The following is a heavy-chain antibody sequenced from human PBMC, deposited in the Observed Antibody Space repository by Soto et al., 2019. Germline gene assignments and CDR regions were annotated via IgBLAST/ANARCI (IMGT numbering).Heavy chain of an antibody. Sequence: GXSLRLSCAASGFTFSSSALGWFRQAPGKGLEWVSIINVNIGITNYADSVKGRFTISRDNAKKSLSLQMNSLRAEDTAVYYCAKTMAYVGNDYWGQGTLVTVSS. CDR3: AKTMAYVGNDY. CDR1: GFTFSSSA. J-gene: IGHJ4*02. CDR2: INVNIGIT. V-gene: IGHV3-23*01. D-gene: IGHD3-10*01.